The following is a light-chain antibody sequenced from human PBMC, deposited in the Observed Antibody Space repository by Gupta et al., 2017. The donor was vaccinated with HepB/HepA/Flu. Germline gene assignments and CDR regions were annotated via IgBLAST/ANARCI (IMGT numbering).Light chain of an antibody. CDR2: AAS. J-gene: IGKJ5*01. V-gene: IGKV1-39*01. Sequence: DIQMTQSPSSLSASVGDRVVITCRASQTISRDLNWYQVKPGKAPKLLIYAASAVQSGVPSRFSGSRSGTDFTLIISRLQPEDFATYFCQQSHSTPQTFGQGTRLDIK. CDR1: QTISRD. CDR3: QQSHSTPQT.